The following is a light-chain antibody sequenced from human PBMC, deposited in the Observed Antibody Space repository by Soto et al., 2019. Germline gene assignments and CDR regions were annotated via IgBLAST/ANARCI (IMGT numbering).Light chain of an antibody. Sequence: QSALTQPASVSGSPGQSITISCTGTSSDVGSSSLVSWYQQYPEKAPKLVIYEGTKRPSGVSNRFSGYKSGNTAALTISGLRAEDEADYYCSSYADSSSLVFGGGTKLTVL. V-gene: IGLV2-23*01. CDR3: SSYADSSSLV. CDR1: SSDVGSSSL. J-gene: IGLJ2*01. CDR2: EGT.